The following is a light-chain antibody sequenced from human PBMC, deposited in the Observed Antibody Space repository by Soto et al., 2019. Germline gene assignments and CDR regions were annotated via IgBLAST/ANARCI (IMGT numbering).Light chain of an antibody. CDR2: WAS. J-gene: IGKJ1*01. CDR1: QSVLYSSNNKKY. Sequence: DIVMTPSTASLAVSLGERATINCKSSQSVLYSSNNKKYLAWYQQKPVQPPKLLISWASTRESGVPDRFSGSGSGTDFTLTIISLQAEDGGVYYCQQYYRPLTFGQGTKVEIK. V-gene: IGKV4-1*01. CDR3: QQYYRPLT.